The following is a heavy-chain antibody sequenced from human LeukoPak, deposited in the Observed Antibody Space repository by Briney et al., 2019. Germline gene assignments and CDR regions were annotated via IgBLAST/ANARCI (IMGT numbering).Heavy chain of an antibody. V-gene: IGHV4-30-4*08. CDR3: ARSCGGDCYDAFDI. CDR1: GGSISSDDYY. D-gene: IGHD2-21*01. Sequence: SETLSLTCTVSGGSISSDDYYWSWIRQPPGKGLEWIGYIYYSGSTYYNPSLKSRVTISVDTSKNQFSLKLSSVTAADTAVYYCARSCGGDCYDAFDIWGQGTMVTVSS. J-gene: IGHJ3*02. CDR2: IYYSGST.